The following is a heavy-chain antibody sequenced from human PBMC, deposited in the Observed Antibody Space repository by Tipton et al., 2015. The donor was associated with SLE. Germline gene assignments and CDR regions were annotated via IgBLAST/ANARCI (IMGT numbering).Heavy chain of an antibody. Sequence: SLRLSCAASGFSFGSSPMNWIRQAPGKGLEGISVLFSDGRTFYADSVKGRFTISRDNSKNTLILQMDSLRVDDTAVYYCASLYRGWGQGTLVTVSS. D-gene: IGHD5-12*01. CDR1: GFSFGSSP. J-gene: IGHJ4*02. CDR2: LFSDGRT. CDR3: ASLYRG. V-gene: IGHV3-53*01.